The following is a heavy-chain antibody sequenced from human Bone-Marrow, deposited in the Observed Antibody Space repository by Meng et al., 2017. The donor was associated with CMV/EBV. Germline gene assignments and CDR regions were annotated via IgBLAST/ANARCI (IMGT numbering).Heavy chain of an antibody. CDR3: ARAVGVTIVDALDF. CDR2: IYSGGST. D-gene: IGHD1-26*01. Sequence: GESLKISCAASGFTVSSNYMSWVRQAPGKGLEWVSVIYSGGSTYYADSVKGRFTISRDNAKNSLHLQMNSLRAEDTALYYCARAVGVTIVDALDFWGQGTMVTVSS. CDR1: GFTVSSNY. J-gene: IGHJ3*01. V-gene: IGHV3-53*01.